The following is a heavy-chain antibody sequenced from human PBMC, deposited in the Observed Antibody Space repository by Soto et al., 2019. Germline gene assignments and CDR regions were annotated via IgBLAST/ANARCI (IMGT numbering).Heavy chain of an antibody. CDR1: GYTFTSYD. J-gene: IGHJ5*02. CDR2: MNPNSGNT. D-gene: IGHD2-2*01. Sequence: QVQLVQSGAEVKKSGASVKVSCKASGYTFTSYDINWVRQATGQGLEWMGWMNPNSGNTGYAQKFQGRVTMTRNTSISTAYMELSSLRSEDTAVYYCARGHCSSTSCYSPDWFDPWGQGTLVTVSS. V-gene: IGHV1-8*01. CDR3: ARGHCSSTSCYSPDWFDP.